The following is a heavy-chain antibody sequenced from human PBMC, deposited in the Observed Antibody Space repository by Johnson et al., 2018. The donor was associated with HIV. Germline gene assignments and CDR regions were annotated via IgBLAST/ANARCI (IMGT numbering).Heavy chain of an antibody. D-gene: IGHD6-6*01. J-gene: IGHJ3*02. Sequence: QVQLVESGGGVVQPGRSLRLSCAASGFTFGSYGIHWVRQAPGKGLEWVAVISYDGSNKYYADSVQGRFTIFRDNSKNTLYLQMSSLRTEDTAVYYCAKVPIPARWSAAFDIWGRGTLVTVSS. V-gene: IGHV3-30*18. CDR2: ISYDGSNK. CDR3: AKVPIPARWSAAFDI. CDR1: GFTFGSYG.